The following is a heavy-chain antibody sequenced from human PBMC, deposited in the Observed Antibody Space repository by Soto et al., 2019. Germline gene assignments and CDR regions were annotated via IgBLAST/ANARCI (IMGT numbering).Heavy chain of an antibody. CDR3: AKDPRMVIIRRYYNWFDP. CDR1: GFTFSSYA. V-gene: IGHV3-23*01. CDR2: ISGSGGST. D-gene: IGHD3-3*01. J-gene: IGHJ5*02. Sequence: GSLRLSCAASGFTFSSYAMSWVRQAPGKGLEWVSAISGSGGSTYYADSVKGRFTISRDNSKNTLYLQMNTRRAEDTAVYYSAKDPRMVIIRRYYNWFDPWGQGTLVTVSS.